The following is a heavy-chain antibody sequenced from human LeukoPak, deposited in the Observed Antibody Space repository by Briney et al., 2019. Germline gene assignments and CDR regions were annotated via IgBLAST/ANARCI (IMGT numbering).Heavy chain of an antibody. CDR1: GYTFTSYD. J-gene: IGHJ5*02. D-gene: IGHD2-15*01. CDR2: LNPNSGKT. V-gene: IGHV1-8*01. CDR3: ARGRYCSGGSCYINWFDP. Sequence: ASVKVSCKASGYTFTSYDISWVRQATGQGLECMGWLNPNSGKTGYAQKFQGRVTMTRNTSISTAYMALSSLRSEDTAVYYCARGRYCSGGSCYINWFDPWGQGTLVTVSS.